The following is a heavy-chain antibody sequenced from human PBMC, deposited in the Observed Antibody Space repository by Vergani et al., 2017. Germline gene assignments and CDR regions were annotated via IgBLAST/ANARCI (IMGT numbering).Heavy chain of an antibody. Sequence: QVQLVQSGAEVKKPGSSVKVSCKASGGTFSSYTISWVRQAPGKGLEWMGGFDPEDGETIYTQNFQGRVTMTEDTSTDTAYLELSSLRSEDTAVYYCATLVIVVVPAALPGDYGLDVWGQGTTVTVSS. CDR2: FDPEDGET. CDR1: GGTFSSYT. D-gene: IGHD2-2*01. J-gene: IGHJ6*02. V-gene: IGHV1-24*01. CDR3: ATLVIVVVPAALPGDYGLDV.